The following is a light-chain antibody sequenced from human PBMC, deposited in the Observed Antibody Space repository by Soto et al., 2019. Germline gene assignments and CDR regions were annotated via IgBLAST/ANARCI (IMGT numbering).Light chain of an antibody. CDR1: QGISSY. Sequence: AIRMTESPSSFSASTGDRVTITCRASQGISSYLAWYQQKPGKAPKILIYAASTLQSGVPSRFSGSGSGTDFTLTISCLQYEDFATYYCQQYYSYTLTFGGGTKVDIK. J-gene: IGKJ4*01. V-gene: IGKV1-8*01. CDR3: QQYYSYTLT. CDR2: AAS.